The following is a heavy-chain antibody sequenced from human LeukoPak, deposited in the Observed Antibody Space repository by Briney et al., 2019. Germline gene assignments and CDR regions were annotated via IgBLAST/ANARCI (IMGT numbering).Heavy chain of an antibody. CDR3: GGAAFDY. D-gene: IGHD3-10*01. V-gene: IGHV3-48*01. Sequence: GGSLRLSCAASGFTFSSYEMNWVRQAPGKGLEWGSYISSSSSTIYYADSVKGRFTIPRDNAKNSLYLQMNSLRAEDTAVYYCGGAAFDYWGQGTLVTVSS. J-gene: IGHJ4*02. CDR2: ISSSSSTI. CDR1: GFTFSSYE.